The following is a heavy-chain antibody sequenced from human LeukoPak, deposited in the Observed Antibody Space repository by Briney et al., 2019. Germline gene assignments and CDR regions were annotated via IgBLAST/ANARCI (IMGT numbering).Heavy chain of an antibody. J-gene: IGHJ5*02. CDR1: GFTFSSYG. D-gene: IGHD6-19*01. V-gene: IGHV3-23*01. CDR2: ISGSGGST. CDR3: AKMREQWLARDLLWFDP. Sequence: PGGSLRLSCAASGFTFSSYGMSWVRQAPGKGLEWVSAISGSGGSTYYADSVKGRFTISRDNSKNTLYLQMNSLRAEDTAVYYCAKMREQWLARDLLWFDPWGQGTLVTVSS.